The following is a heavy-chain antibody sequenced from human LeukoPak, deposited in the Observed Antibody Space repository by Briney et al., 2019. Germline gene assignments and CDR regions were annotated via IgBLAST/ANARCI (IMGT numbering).Heavy chain of an antibody. J-gene: IGHJ4*02. CDR1: GGTFSSYT. D-gene: IGHD2-15*01. CDR2: IIPIFGTA. V-gene: IGHV1-69*06. Sequence: GASVKVSCKASGGTFSSYTISWVRQAPGQGLEWMGGIIPIFGTAIYAQKFQGRVTMTEDTSTDTAYMELSSLRSEDTAVYYCATSYLKPRACSGGSCYSFDYWGQGTLVTVSS. CDR3: ATSYLKPRACSGGSCYSFDY.